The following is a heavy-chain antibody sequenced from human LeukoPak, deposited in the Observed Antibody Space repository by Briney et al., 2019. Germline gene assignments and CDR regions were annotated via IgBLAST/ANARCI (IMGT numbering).Heavy chain of an antibody. Sequence: SGGSLRLSCAASGFTFSNFWMNWVRQAPGRGLEWVSSISSSSSYIYYADSVKGRFTISRDNAKNSLYLQMNSLRAEDTAVYYCARDRDILTGYYRSPWFDPWGQGTLVTVSS. CDR2: ISSSSSYI. CDR1: GFTFSNFW. V-gene: IGHV3-21*01. D-gene: IGHD3-9*01. CDR3: ARDRDILTGYYRSPWFDP. J-gene: IGHJ5*02.